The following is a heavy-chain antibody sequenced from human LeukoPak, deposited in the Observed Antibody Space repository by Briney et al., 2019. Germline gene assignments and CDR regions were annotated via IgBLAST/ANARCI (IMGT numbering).Heavy chain of an antibody. V-gene: IGHV4-59*01. CDR1: GGSIRSYY. J-gene: IGHJ4*02. CDR3: ARGRNDNGGMFFDS. D-gene: IGHD4-23*01. Sequence: SETLSLTCTVSGGSIRSYYWSLIRQAPGKGLEWIGFISYSGCTSYSPSLKSRVAISVDTSKSQFSLRLSSMTAADTAIYYCARGRNDNGGMFFDSWAQGTLVTVSS. CDR2: ISYSGCT.